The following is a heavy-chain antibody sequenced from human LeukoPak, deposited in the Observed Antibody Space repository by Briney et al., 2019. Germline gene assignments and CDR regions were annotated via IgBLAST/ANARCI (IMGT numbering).Heavy chain of an antibody. J-gene: IGHJ4*02. D-gene: IGHD3-16*02. CDR2: ISYDGSNK. Sequence: GGSLRLSCAASGFTFSSYGMHWVRQAPGKGLEWVAVISYDGSNKYYADSVKGRFTISRDNSKNTLYLQMNSLRAEDTAVYYCAVLSVSVVSYWGQGTLVTVPS. CDR3: AVLSVSVVSY. CDR1: GFTFSSYG. V-gene: IGHV3-30*03.